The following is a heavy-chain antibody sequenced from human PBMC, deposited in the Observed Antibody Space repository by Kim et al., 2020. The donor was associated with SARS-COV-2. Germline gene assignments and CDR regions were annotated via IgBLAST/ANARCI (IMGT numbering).Heavy chain of an antibody. D-gene: IGHD1-26*01. CDR1: GYSFPTYW. CDR2: IYPGDSDT. CDR3: ARRHDSRSYSAFDI. Sequence: GESLKISCKGFGYSFPTYWIGWVRQKPGKGLEWMGVIYPGDSDTRYSPSLQGQVTISVDKSMSTGYLQWSSLKASDSGIYYCARRHDSRSYSAFDIWGQGTMVTVSS. V-gene: IGHV5-51*01. J-gene: IGHJ3*02.